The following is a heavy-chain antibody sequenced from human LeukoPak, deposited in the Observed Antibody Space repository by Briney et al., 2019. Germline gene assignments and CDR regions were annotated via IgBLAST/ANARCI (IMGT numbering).Heavy chain of an antibody. Sequence: GSLRLSCAASGFTFSSYGMHWVRQAPGKGLEWVAFIRYDGSNKYYADSVKGRFTISRDNSKNTLYLQMNSLRAEDTAVYYCAKAPGYSYGFDIWGQGTMVTVSS. CDR1: GFTFSSYG. V-gene: IGHV3-30*02. CDR3: AKAPGYSYGFDI. CDR2: IRYDGSNK. D-gene: IGHD5-18*01. J-gene: IGHJ3*02.